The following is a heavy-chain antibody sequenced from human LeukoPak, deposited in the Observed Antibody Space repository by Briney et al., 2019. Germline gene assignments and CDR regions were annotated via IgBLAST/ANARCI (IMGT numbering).Heavy chain of an antibody. CDR3: ARAVDDYSNYGIRDDTFDY. Sequence: GGSLRLSCAASGFTFSSYEMNWVRQAPGKGLEWVSYISSSGSTIYYADSVKGRFTISRDNAKNSLYLQMNSLRAEDTAVYYCARAVDDYSNYGIRDDTFDYWGQGTLVTVSS. CDR2: ISSSGSTI. D-gene: IGHD4-11*01. CDR1: GFTFSSYE. J-gene: IGHJ4*02. V-gene: IGHV3-48*03.